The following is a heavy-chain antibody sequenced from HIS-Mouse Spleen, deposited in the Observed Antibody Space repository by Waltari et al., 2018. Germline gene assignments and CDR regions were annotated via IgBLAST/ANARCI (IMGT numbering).Heavy chain of an antibody. CDR3: ARLGYYDFWSGYYSGWFDP. CDR2: IYPGDSDT. V-gene: IGHV5-51*03. Sequence: EVQLVQSGAEVKKPGESLKISCKGSGYSFTSYWIGWVRPMPGKGLEWMGIIYPGDSDTRYSPSFQGQVTISADKSISTAYLQWSSLKASDTAMYYCARLGYYDFWSGYYSGWFDPWGQGTLVTVSS. D-gene: IGHD3-3*01. J-gene: IGHJ5*02. CDR1: GYSFTSYW.